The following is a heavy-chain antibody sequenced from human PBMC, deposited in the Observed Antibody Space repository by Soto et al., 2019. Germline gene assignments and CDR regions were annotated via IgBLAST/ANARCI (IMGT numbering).Heavy chain of an antibody. V-gene: IGHV1-69*02. CDR1: GGTFSSYT. CDR3: EGSTGTGENRFDP. CDR2: IIPILAIA. J-gene: IGHJ5*02. D-gene: IGHD4-17*01. Sequence: QVQLVQSGAELKKPGSSVKVSCKASGGTFSSYTISWVLQAPGQGLECMGRIIPILAIANYAQKFQGRVPITADKSTSTAYMERRSLRSGDPAVYYCEGSTGTGENRFDPWGQGTLVIVSS.